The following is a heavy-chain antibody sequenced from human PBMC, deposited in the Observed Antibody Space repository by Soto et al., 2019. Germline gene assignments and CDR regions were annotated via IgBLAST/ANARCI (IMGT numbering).Heavy chain of an antibody. CDR3: GRDPGGSCYFCRDV. Sequence: QVQLVESGGGVVQPGRSLRLSCAASGFTFRSYAMHWVRQAPGKGLEWVAVIWYDGSNKYYADSVKGRFTISRDNSKNTLYLKMNSLRAEETAVYYCGRDPGGSCYFCRDVWGQGTTVTVSS. CDR2: IWYDGSNK. CDR1: GFTFRSYA. J-gene: IGHJ6*02. D-gene: IGHD2-15*01. V-gene: IGHV3-33*01.